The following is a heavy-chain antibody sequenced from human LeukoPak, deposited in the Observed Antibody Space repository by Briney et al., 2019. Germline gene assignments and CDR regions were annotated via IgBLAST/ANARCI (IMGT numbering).Heavy chain of an antibody. CDR3: VWGTAMGTQGYYYYYMDV. CDR2: INHSGST. CDR1: GGSFSGYY. V-gene: IGHV4-34*01. D-gene: IGHD5-18*01. J-gene: IGHJ6*03. Sequence: SETLSLTCAVYGGSFSGYYWSWIRQPPGKGLEWIGEINHSGSTNYNPSLKSRVTISVGTSKNQFSLKLSSVTAADTAVYYCVWGTAMGTQGYYYYYMDVWGKGTTVTVSS.